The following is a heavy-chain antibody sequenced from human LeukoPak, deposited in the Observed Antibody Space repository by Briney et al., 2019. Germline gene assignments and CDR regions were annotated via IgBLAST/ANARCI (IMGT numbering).Heavy chain of an antibody. V-gene: IGHV4-59*01. CDR2: IYYSGST. Sequence: PSETLSLTCTVSGGSISSYYWSWIRQPPGKGLEWIGYIYYSGSTNYNPSLKSRVTISVDTSKNQFSLKLSSVTAADTAVYYCARGRSSGWYMCWGQGTLVTVSS. CDR1: GGSISSYY. CDR3: ARGRSSGWYMC. D-gene: IGHD6-19*01. J-gene: IGHJ4*02.